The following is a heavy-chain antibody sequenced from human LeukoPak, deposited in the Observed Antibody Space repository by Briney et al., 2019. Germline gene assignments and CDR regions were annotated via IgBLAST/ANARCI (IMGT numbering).Heavy chain of an antibody. V-gene: IGHV4-39*07. CDR3: ARSRRVVVAATWFDP. CDR1: GGSISSSSYY. Sequence: PSETLSLTCTVSGGSISSSSYYWGWIRQPPGKGLEWIGSIYYSGSTYYNPSLKSRVTISVDTSKNQFSLKLSSVTAADTAVYYCARSRRVVVAATWFDPWGQGTLVTVSS. CDR2: IYYSGST. J-gene: IGHJ5*02. D-gene: IGHD2-15*01.